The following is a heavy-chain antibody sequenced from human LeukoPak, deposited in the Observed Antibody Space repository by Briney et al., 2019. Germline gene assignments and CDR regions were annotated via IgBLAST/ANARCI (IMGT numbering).Heavy chain of an antibody. D-gene: IGHD6-25*01. J-gene: IGHJ5*02. CDR1: GGSINSYY. V-gene: IGHV4-4*07. CDR2: INTSGST. CDR3: AREGGDPRWLDP. Sequence: SETLSLTCTVSGGSINSYYWTWIRQSAGKGLEWIGRINTSGSTNYDPSLRSRATMSVNTSKNQFSLNLTSVTAADTAVYSCAREGGDPRWLDPWGQGTLVTVSS.